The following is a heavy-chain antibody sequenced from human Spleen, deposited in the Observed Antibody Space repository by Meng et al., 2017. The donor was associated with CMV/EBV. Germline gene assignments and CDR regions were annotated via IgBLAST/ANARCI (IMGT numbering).Heavy chain of an antibody. CDR1: GFTFSSYS. CDR2: ISSSSYI. Sequence: GESLKISCAASGFTFSSYSMNWVRQAPGKGLEWVSSISSSSYIYYADSVKGRFTISRDNAKNSLYLQMNSLRAEDTAVYYCARGARHYYYYGMDVWGQGTTVTVSS. J-gene: IGHJ6*02. D-gene: IGHD1-26*01. V-gene: IGHV3-21*01. CDR3: ARGARHYYYYGMDV.